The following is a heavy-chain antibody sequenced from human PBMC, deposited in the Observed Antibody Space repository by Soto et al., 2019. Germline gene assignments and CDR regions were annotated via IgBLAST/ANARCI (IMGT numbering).Heavy chain of an antibody. CDR1: GFTFSSYA. CDR2: ISYDGSNK. D-gene: IGHD3-16*01. J-gene: IGHJ3*02. CDR3: ATEGRVPDAFDI. V-gene: IGHV3-30-3*01. Sequence: QVQLVESGGGVVQPGRSLRLSCAASGFTFSSYAMHWVRQAPGKGLEWVAVISYDGSNKYYADSVKGRFTISRDNSKNTLYLQMNSLGAEDTAVYYCATEGRVPDAFDIWGQGTMVTVSS.